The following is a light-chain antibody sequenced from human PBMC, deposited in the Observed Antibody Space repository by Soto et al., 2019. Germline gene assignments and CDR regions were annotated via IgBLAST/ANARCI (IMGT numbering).Light chain of an antibody. V-gene: IGKV3-20*01. J-gene: IGKJ1*01. CDR2: GAS. CDR3: QQYGSSLWT. Sequence: EIVLTQSPGTLSLSPGERATLSCRASQSVISSYLAWYQQKSGQAPRLFIYGASNRATGIPDRFSGSGSGTYFPLTISRLEPEDFAVYYCQQYGSSLWTFGQGTKVEI. CDR1: QSVISSY.